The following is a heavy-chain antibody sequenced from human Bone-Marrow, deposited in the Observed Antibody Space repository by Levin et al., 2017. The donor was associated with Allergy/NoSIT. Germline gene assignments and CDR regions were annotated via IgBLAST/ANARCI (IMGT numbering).Heavy chain of an antibody. J-gene: IGHJ5*02. CDR2: IYHSGST. D-gene: IGHD3-22*01. CDR3: AREDYYDSSGYWWFDP. Sequence: PSETLSLTCTVSGYSISSGYYWGWIRQPPGKGLEWIGSIYHSGSTYYNPSLKSRVTISVDTSKNQFSLKLSSVTAADTAVYYCAREDYYDSSGYWWFDPWGQGTLVTVSS. V-gene: IGHV4-38-2*02. CDR1: GYSISSGYY.